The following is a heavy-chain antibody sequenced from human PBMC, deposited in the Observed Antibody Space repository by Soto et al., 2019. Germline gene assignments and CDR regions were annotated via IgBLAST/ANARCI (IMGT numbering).Heavy chain of an antibody. CDR2: ISYDGSNK. CDR1: GFTFSSYA. D-gene: IGHD2-2*01. Sequence: GGSLRLSCAASGFTFSSYAMHWVRQAPGKGLEWVAVISYDGSNKYYADSVKGRFTISRDNSKSSLHLQMDSLRDEDTAVYYCARGPSAAAPLSDWYFDLWGRGTLVAVSS. J-gene: IGHJ2*01. CDR3: ARGPSAAAPLSDWYFDL. V-gene: IGHV3-30-3*01.